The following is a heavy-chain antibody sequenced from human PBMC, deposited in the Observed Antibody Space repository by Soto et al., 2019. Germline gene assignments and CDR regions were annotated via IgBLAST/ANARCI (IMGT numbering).Heavy chain of an antibody. Sequence: QVKLVQSGAEVKKPGASVKVSCKASGYTFTSYDINWVRQATGQGLEWMGWMNPNSGNTGYAQKFQGRVTMTRTTSISTAYMELSSLRSEDTAVYYCARGGGKVGRITILPTYYYYMDVWGKGTTVTVSS. V-gene: IGHV1-8*01. J-gene: IGHJ6*03. CDR1: GYTFTSYD. D-gene: IGHD3-3*01. CDR2: MNPNSGNT. CDR3: ARGGGKVGRITILPTYYYYMDV.